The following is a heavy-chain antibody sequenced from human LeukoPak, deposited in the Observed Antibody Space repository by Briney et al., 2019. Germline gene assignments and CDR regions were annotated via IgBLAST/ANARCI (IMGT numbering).Heavy chain of an antibody. CDR3: ARHRGYSGYDPYFDY. CDR1: GFTVSSNY. V-gene: IGHV3-66*04. CDR2: IYSGGST. Sequence: GGSLRLSCAASGFTVSSNYMTWVRQAPGKGLEWVSVIYSGGSTYYADSVKGRFTISRDNSKNTLFLQMNSLRAEDTAVYYCARHRGYSGYDPYFDYWGQGTLVTVSS. J-gene: IGHJ4*02. D-gene: IGHD5-12*01.